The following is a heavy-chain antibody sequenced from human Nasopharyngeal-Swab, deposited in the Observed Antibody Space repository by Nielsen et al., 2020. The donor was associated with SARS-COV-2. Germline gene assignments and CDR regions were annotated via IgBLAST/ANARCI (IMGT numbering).Heavy chain of an antibody. D-gene: IGHD6-13*01. CDR1: GYSFTSYW. V-gene: IGHV5-10-1*01. CDR3: AREAEYSSSANWFDP. Sequence: KVSCKGSGYSFTSYWISWVRQMPGKGLEWMGRIDPSDSYTNYSPSFQGHVTISADKSISTAYLQWSSLKASDTAMYYCAREAEYSSSANWFDPWGQGTLVTVSS. CDR2: IDPSDSYT. J-gene: IGHJ5*02.